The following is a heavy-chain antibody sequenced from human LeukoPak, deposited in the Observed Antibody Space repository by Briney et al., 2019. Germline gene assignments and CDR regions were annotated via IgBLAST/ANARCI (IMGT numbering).Heavy chain of an antibody. J-gene: IGHJ4*02. D-gene: IGHD6-13*01. CDR3: AIGTLKAAATDFDY. CDR1: GFTFDDYG. Sequence: PRGSLRLTCAASGFTFDDYGMSWIRQAPGKGLEWVSGIKWNGGSTGYADSVKGRFTISRDNAKNSLYLQMNSLRAEDTALYYCAIGTLKAAATDFDYWGQGTLVTVSS. V-gene: IGHV3-20*04. CDR2: IKWNGGST.